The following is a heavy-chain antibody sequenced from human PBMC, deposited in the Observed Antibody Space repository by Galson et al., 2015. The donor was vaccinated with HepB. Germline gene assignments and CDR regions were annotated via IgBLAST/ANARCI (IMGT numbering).Heavy chain of an antibody. CDR1: GYSFTSYW. D-gene: IGHD6-19*01. CDR2: IDPSDSYT. V-gene: IGHV5-10-1*01. J-gene: IGHJ6*02. Sequence: QSGAEMKKPGESLRISCKGSGYSFTSYWISWVRQVPGKGLEWMGRIDPSDSYTNYSPSFQGHVTISADKSISTAYLQWSSLKASDTAMYYCARLPSGWPNPSRPGPSSSYGMDVWGQGTTVTVSS. CDR3: ARLPSGWPNPSRPGPSSSYGMDV.